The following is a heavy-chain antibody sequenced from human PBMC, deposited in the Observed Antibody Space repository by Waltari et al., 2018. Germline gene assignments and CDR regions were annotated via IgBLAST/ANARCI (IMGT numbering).Heavy chain of an antibody. CDR2: IYYSGGT. Sequence: QLQLQESGPGLVKPSETLSLTCTVSGGSISSSSYYWGWIRQPPGKGLEWIGSIYYSGGTYYNPSLKSRVTISVDTSKNQFSLKLSSVTAADTAVYYCARQAISYSSGLSWYFDYWGQGTLVTVSS. CDR3: ARQAISYSSGLSWYFDY. J-gene: IGHJ4*02. CDR1: GGSISSSSYY. D-gene: IGHD6-19*01. V-gene: IGHV4-39*01.